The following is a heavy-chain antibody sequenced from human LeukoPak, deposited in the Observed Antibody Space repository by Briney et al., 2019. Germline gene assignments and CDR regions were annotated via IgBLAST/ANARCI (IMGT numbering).Heavy chain of an antibody. D-gene: IGHD6-19*01. CDR3: TTEGSGWYIAQFDY. Sequence: GGSLRLSCAASGFTFSIAWMSWVRQAPGKGLEWVGRIKSKTDGGTTDYAAPVKGRFTISRDDSKNTLYLQMNSLKTEDTAVYYCTTEGSGWYIAQFDYWGQGTLVTVSS. CDR2: IKSKTDGGTT. V-gene: IGHV3-15*01. J-gene: IGHJ4*02. CDR1: GFTFSIAW.